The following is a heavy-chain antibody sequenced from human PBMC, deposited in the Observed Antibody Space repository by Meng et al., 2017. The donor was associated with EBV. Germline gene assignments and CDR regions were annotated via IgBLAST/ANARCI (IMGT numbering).Heavy chain of an antibody. V-gene: IGHV1-69*01. J-gene: IGHJ4*02. CDR1: GGPFRYYA. D-gene: IGHD3-10*01. CDR2: FLPRLGAP. Sequence: VPLVSSAAGVKKPGSAVKCACKTSGGPFRYYAIRWVRQAPGQGLEWLGGFLPRLGAPNYAQKFHGRVKITADESTSTHYMDLSSLRSEDTAIYYCASESGRGYTPDYWGQGTLVTVSS. CDR3: ASESGRGYTPDY.